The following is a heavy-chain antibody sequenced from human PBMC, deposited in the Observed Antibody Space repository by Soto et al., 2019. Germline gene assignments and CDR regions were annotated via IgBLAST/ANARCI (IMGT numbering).Heavy chain of an antibody. V-gene: IGHV3-48*03. CDR2: TSSSGSTI. Sequence: QTGGSLRLSCAASGFSFSSYEMNWVRQTPGKGLEWVSYTSSSGSTIYYADSVKGRFTISRDNAKNSLSLQMTSLRVEDTAVYYCARVFDFYAMDVWGQGTTVTVSS. D-gene: IGHD3-3*01. J-gene: IGHJ6*02. CDR3: ARVFDFYAMDV. CDR1: GFSFSSYE.